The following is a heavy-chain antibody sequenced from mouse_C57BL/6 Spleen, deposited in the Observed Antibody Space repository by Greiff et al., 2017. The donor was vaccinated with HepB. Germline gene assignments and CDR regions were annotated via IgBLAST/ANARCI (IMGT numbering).Heavy chain of an antibody. D-gene: IGHD1-1*01. V-gene: IGHV1-26*01. Sequence: EVQLQQSGPELVKPGASVKISCKASGYTFTDYYMNWVKQSHGKSLEWIGDINPNNGGTSYNQKFKGKATLTVDKSSSTAYMELRSLTSEDSAVYYCARGVMTTVYFDYWGQGTTLTVSS. J-gene: IGHJ2*01. CDR1: GYTFTDYY. CDR3: ARGVMTTVYFDY. CDR2: INPNNGGT.